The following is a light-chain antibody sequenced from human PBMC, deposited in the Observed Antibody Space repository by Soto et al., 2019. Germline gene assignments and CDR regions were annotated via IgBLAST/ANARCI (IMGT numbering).Light chain of an antibody. Sequence: DIQITQSPSSVSASIGDRVTISFRASQSIYKWLVWYQQKPGKAPKLLIYAASSLQSGVPSRFSGSGYGTDFTLTISSLQPEDFATYYCQQADSFPLSFGGGTKVDIK. CDR2: AAS. V-gene: IGKV1-12*01. CDR1: QSIYKW. CDR3: QQADSFPLS. J-gene: IGKJ4*01.